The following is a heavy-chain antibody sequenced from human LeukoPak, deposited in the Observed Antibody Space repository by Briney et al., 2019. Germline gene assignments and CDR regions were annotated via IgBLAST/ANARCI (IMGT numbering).Heavy chain of an antibody. CDR1: GGCISSYY. Sequence: PSETLSLTCTVSGGCISSYYWSWIRQPPGKGLEWIGYMYYSGSTNYNPSLKSRVTISVDTSKNQFSLELSSVTAADTAVYYCAREDYSYGLDYWGQGTLVTVS. V-gene: IGHV4-59*01. CDR3: AREDYSYGLDY. J-gene: IGHJ4*02. D-gene: IGHD5-18*01. CDR2: MYYSGST.